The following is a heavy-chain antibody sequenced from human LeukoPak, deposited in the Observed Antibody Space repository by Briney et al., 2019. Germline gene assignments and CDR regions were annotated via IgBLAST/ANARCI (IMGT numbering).Heavy chain of an antibody. CDR3: ARDRYYYGSGSYSWFDP. J-gene: IGHJ5*02. V-gene: IGHV4-4*07. CDR1: GGSISSYY. CDR2: IYTSGST. D-gene: IGHD3-10*01. Sequence: SSETLSLTCTVSGGSISSYYWSWIRQPAGKGLEWIGRIYTSGSTNYNPSLKSRVTMSVDTSKNQFSLKLSSVTAADTAVYYCARDRYYYGSGSYSWFDPWGQGTLVTVSS.